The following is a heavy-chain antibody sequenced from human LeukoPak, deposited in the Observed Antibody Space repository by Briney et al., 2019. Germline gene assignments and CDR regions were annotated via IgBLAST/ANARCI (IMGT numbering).Heavy chain of an antibody. CDR1: GFTFSSHW. J-gene: IGHJ4*02. CDR3: AKDPYSSAWYGRSDY. V-gene: IGHV3-74*01. Sequence: PGGSLRLSCAASGFTFSSHWMHWVRQAPGKGLVWVSRINSDGSSTSYADSVKGRFTISRDNAKNTLYLQMNSLRAEDTAVYYCAKDPYSSAWYGRSDYWGQGTLVTVSS. CDR2: INSDGSST. D-gene: IGHD6-19*01.